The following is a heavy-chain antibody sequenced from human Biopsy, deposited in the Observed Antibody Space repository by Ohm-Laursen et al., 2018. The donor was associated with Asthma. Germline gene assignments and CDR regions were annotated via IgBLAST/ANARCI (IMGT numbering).Heavy chain of an antibody. J-gene: IGHJ4*02. CDR3: AKDLRDIAVAGDRGFDY. CDR2: ITGSGGTT. V-gene: IGHV3-23*01. D-gene: IGHD6-19*01. CDR1: GFTFSSSA. Sequence: SLRLSCSASGFTFSSSAMSWVRQAPGKGLERVSAITGSGGTTYYADSVRGRFTISRDNSKSTLFLQMDSLSAEDTAVYYCAKDLRDIAVAGDRGFDYWGQGTLVTVSS.